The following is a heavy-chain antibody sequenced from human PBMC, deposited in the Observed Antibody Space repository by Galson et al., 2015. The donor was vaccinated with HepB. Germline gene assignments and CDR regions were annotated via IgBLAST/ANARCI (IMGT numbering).Heavy chain of an antibody. CDR2: IIPIFGTA. J-gene: IGHJ6*02. D-gene: IGHD3-3*01. CDR1: GGTFSSYA. CDR3: ARDPRLAVGVVIIGYYGMDV. V-gene: IGHV1-69*13. Sequence: SVKVSCKASGGTFSSYAISWVRQAPGQGLEWMGGIIPIFGTANYAQKFQGRVTITADESTSTAYMELSSLRSEDTAVYYCARDPRLAVGVVIIGYYGMDVWGQGTTVTVSS.